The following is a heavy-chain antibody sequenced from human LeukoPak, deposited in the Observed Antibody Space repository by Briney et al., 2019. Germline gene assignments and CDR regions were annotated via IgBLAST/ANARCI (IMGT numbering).Heavy chain of an antibody. Sequence: GGSLRLSCAASGFTFSSYWMHWVRQAPGKGLVWVSRIHSDGGTTSYADSVKGRFTISRDNAKNTLYLQMNSLRAEDTAVYYCARIPYYVWSADHWGQGTLVTVSS. CDR1: GFTFSSYW. CDR3: ARIPYYVWSADH. J-gene: IGHJ4*02. CDR2: IHSDGGTT. D-gene: IGHD3-3*01. V-gene: IGHV3-74*01.